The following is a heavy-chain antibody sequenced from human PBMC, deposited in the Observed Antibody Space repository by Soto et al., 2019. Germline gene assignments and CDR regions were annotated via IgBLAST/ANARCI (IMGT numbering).Heavy chain of an antibody. CDR2: IYYSGST. CDR1: GGSISSSSYY. CDR3: ATPQDYDGCLDS. V-gene: IGHV4-39*01. Sequence: PSETLSLTCTVSGGSISSSSYYWGWIRQPPGKGLEWIGSIYYSGSTYYNPSLKSRVTISVDTSKNQFSLKLSSVTAADTAVYYCATPQDYDGCLDSWGQGTLVTVSS. D-gene: IGHD3-22*01. J-gene: IGHJ4*02.